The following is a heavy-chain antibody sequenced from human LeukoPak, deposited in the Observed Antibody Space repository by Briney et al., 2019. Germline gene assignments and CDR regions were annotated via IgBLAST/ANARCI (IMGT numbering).Heavy chain of an antibody. J-gene: IGHJ5*02. CDR3: ARGIRYSYVGP. CDR1: GGSISSGGYY. CDR2: ISYSGST. V-gene: IGHV4-61*08. D-gene: IGHD5-18*01. Sequence: SQTLSLTCTVSGGSISSGGYYWSWIRQPPGKGLEWIGYISYSGSTNYNPSLKSRVTISVDTSKSQFSLKLSSVTAADTAVYYCARGIRYSYVGPWGQGTLVTVSS.